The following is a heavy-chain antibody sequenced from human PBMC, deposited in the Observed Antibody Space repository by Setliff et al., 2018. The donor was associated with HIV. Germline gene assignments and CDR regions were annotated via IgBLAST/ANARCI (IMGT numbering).Heavy chain of an antibody. J-gene: IGHJ4*02. CDR3: ARGRLYGVVDY. CDR2: INHSGST. Sequence: KPSVTLSLTCAVDGGSFSGYYWSWIRQPPGKGLEWIGEINHSGSTNYNPSLKSRVTISVDTSKNQFSLKLSSVTAADAAVYYCARGRLYGVVDYWGQGTLVTVSS. D-gene: IGHD3-10*01. CDR1: GGSFSGYY. V-gene: IGHV4-34*01.